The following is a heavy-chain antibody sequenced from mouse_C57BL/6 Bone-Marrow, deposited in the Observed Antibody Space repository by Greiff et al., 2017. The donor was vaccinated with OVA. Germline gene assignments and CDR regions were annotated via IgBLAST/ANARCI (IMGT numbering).Heavy chain of an antibody. CDR2: IYPGSGNT. CDR3: AKTAQAGPHYYAMDY. V-gene: IGHV1-76*01. CDR1: GYTFPDYY. D-gene: IGHD3-2*02. Sequence: VQLQQSGAELVRPGASVKLSCKASGYTFPDYYINWVKQRPGQGLEWIARIYPGSGNTYYNEKFKGKATLTAEKSSSTAYMQLSSLTSEDSAVYFCAKTAQAGPHYYAMDYWGQGTSVTVSS. J-gene: IGHJ4*01.